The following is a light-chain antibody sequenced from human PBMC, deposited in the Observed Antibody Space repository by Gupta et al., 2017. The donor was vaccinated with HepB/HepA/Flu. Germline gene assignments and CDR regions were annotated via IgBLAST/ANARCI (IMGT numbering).Light chain of an antibody. V-gene: IGLV10-54*04. Sequence: GLTQPPSVSKGLRQTATLTCTGNSNNVGNQGAAWLQQHQGHPPKLLSYKNNNRPSGISERFSASRSGNTASLTITGLQPEDEADYYCSAWDSSLSAQVFGGGTKLTVL. J-gene: IGLJ2*01. CDR3: SAWDSSLSAQV. CDR1: SNNVGNQG. CDR2: KNN.